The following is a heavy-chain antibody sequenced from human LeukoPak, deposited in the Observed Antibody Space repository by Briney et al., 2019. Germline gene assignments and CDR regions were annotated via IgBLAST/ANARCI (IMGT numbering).Heavy chain of an antibody. CDR1: GFTFSSYG. CDR2: IRYDGSNK. J-gene: IGHJ6*02. D-gene: IGHD1-20*01. Sequence: GGSLRLSCAASGFTFSSYGMHWVRQAPGKGLEWVAFIRYDGSNKYYADSVKGRFTISRDNSKNTLYLQMNSLRAEDTAVYYCAKDSSKYNWNDAGMDVWGRGTTVTVSS. V-gene: IGHV3-30*02. CDR3: AKDSSKYNWNDAGMDV.